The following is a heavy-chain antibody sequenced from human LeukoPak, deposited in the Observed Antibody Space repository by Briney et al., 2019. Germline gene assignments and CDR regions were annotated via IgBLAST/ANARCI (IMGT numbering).Heavy chain of an antibody. CDR1: GGSISSGGYY. CDR2: IYYSGST. CDR3: AREWQPLVRP. D-gene: IGHD6-13*01. Sequence: SETLSLTCSVSGGSISSGGYYWSWIRQHPGKGLEWIGYIYYSGSTYYNPSLKSRVTISVDTSKNQFSLKLSSVTAADTAVYYCAREWQPLVRPWGQGTLVTVSS. V-gene: IGHV4-31*03. J-gene: IGHJ5*02.